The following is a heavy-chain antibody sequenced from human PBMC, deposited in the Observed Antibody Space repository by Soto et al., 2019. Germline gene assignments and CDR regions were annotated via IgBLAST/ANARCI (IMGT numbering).Heavy chain of an antibody. J-gene: IGHJ5*02. CDR2: INAANGNV. Sequence: QVQLVQSGAEVKKPGASVKVSCKASGYTFSSYALHWVRQAPGQRLEWMGWINAANGNVKYSQKFQGRVTITRDTSASTDYMELSSLRSEDTAVYYCARAVGQFDPWGQGTLVTVSS. CDR3: ARAVGQFDP. V-gene: IGHV1-3*01. D-gene: IGHD6-19*01. CDR1: GYTFSSYA.